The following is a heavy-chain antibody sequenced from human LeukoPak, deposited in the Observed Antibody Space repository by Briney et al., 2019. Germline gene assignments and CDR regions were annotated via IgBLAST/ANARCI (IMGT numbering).Heavy chain of an antibody. CDR2: IYYSGST. Sequence: SETLSLTCTVSGGSISSYYWSWIRQPPGKGLEWIGYIYYSGSTNYNPSLKSRVTISVDTSKNQSSLKLSSVTAADTAVYYCARADNWFDPWGQGTLVTVSS. J-gene: IGHJ5*02. CDR1: GGSISSYY. V-gene: IGHV4-59*01. CDR3: ARADNWFDP.